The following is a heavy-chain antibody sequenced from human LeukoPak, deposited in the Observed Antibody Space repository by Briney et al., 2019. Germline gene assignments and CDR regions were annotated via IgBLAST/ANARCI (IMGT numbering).Heavy chain of an antibody. D-gene: IGHD3-10*01. V-gene: IGHV3-33*08. J-gene: IGHJ4*02. CDR1: GFTFSSYW. Sequence: PGGSLRLSCAASGFTFSSYWMSWVRQAPGKGLEWVALIWYDGSNKYYADSVKGRFTISRDNSKNTLYVEMNSLRAEDTAVYYCVRDGAYYYGSGSSYNGLDYWGQGILVSVSS. CDR3: VRDGAYYYGSGSSYNGLDY. CDR2: IWYDGSNK.